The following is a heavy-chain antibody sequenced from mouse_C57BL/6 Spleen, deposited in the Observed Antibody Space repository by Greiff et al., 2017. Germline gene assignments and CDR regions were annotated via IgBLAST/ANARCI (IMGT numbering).Heavy chain of an antibody. J-gene: IGHJ2*01. CDR1: GYTFTSYW. Sequence: QVQLQQPGTELVKPGASVKLSCKASGYTFTSYWMPWVKQRPGQGLEWIGNINPSNGGTNYNEKFKSKATLTVDKSSSTAYMQLSSLTAEDSAVYYCANSNLNEDYFDYWGQGTTLTVSS. D-gene: IGHD2-5*01. V-gene: IGHV1-53*01. CDR3: ANSNLNEDYFDY. CDR2: INPSNGGT.